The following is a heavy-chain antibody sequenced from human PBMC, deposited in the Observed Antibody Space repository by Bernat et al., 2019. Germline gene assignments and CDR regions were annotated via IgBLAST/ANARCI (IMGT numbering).Heavy chain of an antibody. D-gene: IGHD2-15*01. J-gene: IGHJ5*02. CDR3: AKDIPPRPNYPKRVVVAAYNWFDP. Sequence: EVQLLESGGGLVQPGGSLRLSCAASGFTFSSYAMSWVRQAPGKGLEWVSAISGSGGSTYYADSVKGRFTISRDNSKNTLYLQMNSLRAEDTAVYYCAKDIPPRPNYPKRVVVAAYNWFDPWGQGTLVTVSS. CDR2: ISGSGGST. CDR1: GFTFSSYA. V-gene: IGHV3-23*01.